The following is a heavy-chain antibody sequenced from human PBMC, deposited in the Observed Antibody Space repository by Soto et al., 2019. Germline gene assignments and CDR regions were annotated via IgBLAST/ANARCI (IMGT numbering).Heavy chain of an antibody. J-gene: IGHJ4*02. D-gene: IGHD1-20*01. CDR2: IWYDGSNK. V-gene: IGHV3-33*01. Sequence: QVQLVESGGGVVQPGRSLRLSCAASAFTFSSYDMHWVRQAPGKGLDWVALIWYDGSNKYYADSVKGRFTISRDNSKNTLYLQMNSLRGEDTAVYYCARQTRHNWAASDYWGQGTLVTVSS. CDR3: ARQTRHNWAASDY. CDR1: AFTFSSYD.